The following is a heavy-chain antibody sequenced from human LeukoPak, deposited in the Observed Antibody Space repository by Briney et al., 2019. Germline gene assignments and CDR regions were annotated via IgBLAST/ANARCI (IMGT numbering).Heavy chain of an antibody. V-gene: IGHV4-34*01. CDR3: ARRWNYGRNYYIDV. CDR1: GGSFSNYY. D-gene: IGHD1-7*01. Sequence: SDTLTLTCTVYGGSFSNYYLSWMRQAPGKGMEWIGEINDSGRTNYNPSLMSRVTVSVDTSKNQFSLRLTSVTATDTAVYYCARRWNYGRNYYIDVWGKGATVSVSS. CDR2: INDSGRT. J-gene: IGHJ6*03.